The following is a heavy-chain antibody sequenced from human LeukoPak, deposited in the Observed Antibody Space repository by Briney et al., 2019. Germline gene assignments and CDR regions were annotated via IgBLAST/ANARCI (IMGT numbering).Heavy chain of an antibody. D-gene: IGHD3-10*01. CDR2: IPYDGSNK. CDR1: GFTFSTYG. Sequence: HPGGSLRLSCEASGFTFSTYGMHWVRQAPGKGLEWITLIPYDGSNKYYADSVKGRITISRDNAKNSLYLQMTSLRAEDTAVYYCARDGMGGIKAFDIWGQGTMVTVSS. CDR3: ARDGMGGIKAFDI. J-gene: IGHJ3*02. V-gene: IGHV3-30*03.